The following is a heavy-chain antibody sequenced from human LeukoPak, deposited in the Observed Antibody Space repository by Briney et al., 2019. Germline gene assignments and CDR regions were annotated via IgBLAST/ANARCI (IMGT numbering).Heavy chain of an antibody. CDR2: IYYSGST. Sequence: SETLSLTCTVSGGSVSSGSYYWSWIRQPPGKGLEWIGYIYYSGSTNYNPSLKSRVTISVDTSKNQFSLKLSSVPAADTAVYYCASLYDYVWGSYRENAFDIWGQGTMVTVSS. CDR3: ASLYDYVWGSYRENAFDI. J-gene: IGHJ3*02. V-gene: IGHV4-61*01. D-gene: IGHD3-16*02. CDR1: GGSVSSGSYY.